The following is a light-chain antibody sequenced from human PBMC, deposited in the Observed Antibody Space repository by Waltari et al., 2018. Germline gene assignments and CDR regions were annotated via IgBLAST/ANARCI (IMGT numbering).Light chain of an antibody. V-gene: IGKV3-20*01. CDR2: VAS. Sequence: EIVLTQSPGTLSLSPGERATLSCRASQTFSSSYLAWYQQKPCQGPRLLIYVASTRAAGCPVRFSGSVSGTDFTLTISRLEPEDFAVYYCQHYGTSPPLTFGGGTKVEIK. J-gene: IGKJ4*01. CDR3: QHYGTSPPLT. CDR1: QTFSSSY.